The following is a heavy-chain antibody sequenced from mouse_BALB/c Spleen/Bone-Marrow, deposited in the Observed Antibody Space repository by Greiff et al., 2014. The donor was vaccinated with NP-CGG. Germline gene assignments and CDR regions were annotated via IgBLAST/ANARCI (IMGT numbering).Heavy chain of an antibody. D-gene: IGHD4-1*01. CDR2: IYPGGIYT. CDR1: GYTLTNYW. Sequence: QVQLKQSGAELVRPGTSVKISCKASGYTLTNYWLGWVRQRPGHGLEWIGDIYPGGIYTNYNEKFKGKATLTADTSSSTAYMQLSSLTSEDSAVYFCAKEDGTEEYYYVMDYWGQGTSVTVSS. J-gene: IGHJ4*01. CDR3: AKEDGTEEYYYVMDY. V-gene: IGHV1-63*02.